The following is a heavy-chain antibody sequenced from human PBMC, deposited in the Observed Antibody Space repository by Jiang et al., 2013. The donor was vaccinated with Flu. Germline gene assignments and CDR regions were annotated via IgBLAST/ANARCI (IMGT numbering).Heavy chain of an antibody. V-gene: IGHV3-30*18. CDR2: SSDGSTK. CDR3: AKDATEELIHYFDY. CDR1: GSTSVVWL. D-gene: IGHD1-14*01. J-gene: IGHJ4*02. Sequence: SLRLSCAASGSTSVVWLARGSARLQAKGWSGCNLSSDGSTKYYADSVKGRFTISRDISRNTLYLQMNSLRVEDTAVYYCAKDATEELIHYFDYWGQGTLVTVSS.